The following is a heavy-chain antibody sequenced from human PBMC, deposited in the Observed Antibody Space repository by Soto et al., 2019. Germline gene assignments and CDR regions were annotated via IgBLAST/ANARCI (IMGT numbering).Heavy chain of an antibody. Sequence: GASVKVSCKTSGYIFTSFGISWVRQAPGQGLEWMGWVRPYNGDTKYAEKFQGRVTMTSDTSTTTGYMELRGLRSDDTAVYFCVRRMFYYFWSPYYYFDYWGQGTQVTVSS. CDR3: VRRMFYYFWSPYYYFDY. D-gene: IGHD3-22*01. V-gene: IGHV1-18*04. CDR1: GYIFTSFG. CDR2: VRPYNGDT. J-gene: IGHJ4*02.